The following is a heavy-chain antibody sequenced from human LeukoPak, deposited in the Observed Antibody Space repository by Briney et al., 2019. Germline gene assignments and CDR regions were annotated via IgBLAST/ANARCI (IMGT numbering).Heavy chain of an antibody. CDR1: GFVFTDHY. CDR3: ARDSNSFPNYFDY. CDR2: LSIGEDAI. Sequence: PGGSLRLSCTASGFVFTDHYMIWIRQAPGKGLEWICSLSIGEDAIFYADSVRGRFAISGDKSNNSLYLLMDNLGVEDTAVYYCARDSNSFPNYFDYWGQGTLVTVSS. D-gene: IGHD2-21*01. V-gene: IGHV3-11*01. J-gene: IGHJ4*02.